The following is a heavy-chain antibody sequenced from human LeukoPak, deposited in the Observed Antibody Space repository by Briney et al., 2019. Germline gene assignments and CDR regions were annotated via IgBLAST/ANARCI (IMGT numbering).Heavy chain of an antibody. Sequence: PSETLSLTCTVSGGSISSGDYYWSWSRQHPGKGLEWIGYIFYSGSTYYNPSLKSRITMSVDTSKNQFSLKLSSVTAADTAVYYCAREDLEGWFEPWSQGTLVTVSS. V-gene: IGHV4-31*03. CDR2: IFYSGST. J-gene: IGHJ5*02. CDR1: GGSISSGDYY. CDR3: AREDLEGWFEP.